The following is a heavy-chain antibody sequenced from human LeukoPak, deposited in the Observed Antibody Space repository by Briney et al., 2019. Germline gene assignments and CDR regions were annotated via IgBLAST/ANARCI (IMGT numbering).Heavy chain of an antibody. V-gene: IGHV4-30-4*08. CDR2: IHPSGTL. CDR1: GASFSSGDQY. Sequence: SQTLSLTCTVSGASFSSGDQYWNWIRQSPGKGLEWIGSIHPSGTLYNNPSLKSRVTISVDTSKNQFSLKLSSVTAADTAVYYCARGNPGNLGMVRGDFDYWGQGTLVTVSS. CDR3: ARGNPGNLGMVRGDFDY. J-gene: IGHJ4*02. D-gene: IGHD3-10*01.